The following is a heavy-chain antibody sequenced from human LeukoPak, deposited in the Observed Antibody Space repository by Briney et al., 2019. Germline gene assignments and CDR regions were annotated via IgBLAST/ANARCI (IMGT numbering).Heavy chain of an antibody. Sequence: KPGGSLRLSCGASGFIFSDYYMSWIRQAPGKGLEWVSFISSSGSSTNYADSVRGRFTISRDNAENSLYLQMNSLRVEDTAMYYCTRYSSGWPYLDYWGQGTLVTVSS. CDR3: TRYSSGWPYLDY. V-gene: IGHV3-11*06. CDR2: ISSSGSST. D-gene: IGHD6-19*01. J-gene: IGHJ4*02. CDR1: GFIFSDYY.